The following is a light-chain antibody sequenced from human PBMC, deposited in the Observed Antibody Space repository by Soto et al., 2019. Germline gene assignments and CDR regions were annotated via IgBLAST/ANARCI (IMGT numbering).Light chain of an antibody. CDR3: QQYNNWIT. Sequence: ELVLTQSPGTLSLSPGERATLSCRASQTVNNNYLAWYQQIPGQAPRLLISGASGRATGTPDRFSGSASGTDFTLTISSLQSEDFAVYYCQQYNNWITFGQGTRLEIK. J-gene: IGKJ5*01. CDR1: QTVNNNY. V-gene: IGKV3-20*01. CDR2: GAS.